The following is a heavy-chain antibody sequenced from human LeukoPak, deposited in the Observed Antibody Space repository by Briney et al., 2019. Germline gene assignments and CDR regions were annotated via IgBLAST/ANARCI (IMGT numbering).Heavy chain of an antibody. CDR2: ISYDGSNK. V-gene: IGHV3-30*18. D-gene: IGHD4-23*01. CDR3: AKDLSLRWYQPGGYYYGMDV. CDR1: GFTVSSYG. Sequence: PGGSLRLSCAASGFTVSSYGMHWVRQAPGKGLEWVAVISYDGSNKYYADSVKGRFTISRDNSKNTLYLQMNSLRAEDTAVYYCAKDLSLRWYQPGGYYYGMDVWGQGTTVTVSS. J-gene: IGHJ6*02.